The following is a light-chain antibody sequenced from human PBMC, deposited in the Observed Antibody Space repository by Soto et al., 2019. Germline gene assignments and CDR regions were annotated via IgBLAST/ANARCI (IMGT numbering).Light chain of an antibody. CDR1: SNDVGGYNY. CDR3: SSYTGSDVVV. J-gene: IGLJ2*01. CDR2: DVS. Sequence: QSALTQPASVSGSPGQSITISCTGTSNDVGGYNYVSWYQQPPGKAPKLMIYDVSNRPSGVSNRFSGSKSGNTASLTISGLQAEDEADCYCSSYTGSDVVVFGGGTKLAVL. V-gene: IGLV2-14*01.